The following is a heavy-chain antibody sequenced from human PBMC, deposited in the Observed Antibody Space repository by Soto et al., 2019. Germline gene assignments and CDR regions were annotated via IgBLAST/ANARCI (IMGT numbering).Heavy chain of an antibody. CDR1: GGSMRSSSYY. Sequence: PSETLSLTCTVSGGSMRSSSYYWAWIRQPPGKGLEWIGSIYNGGSTYYNPSLKSRVTISVDTSKNQLSLKLSSVTAADTGVFYCAAPKTSTYYPPRYWRQRTLVTVSS. J-gene: IGHJ4*02. D-gene: IGHD3-10*01. CDR3: AAPKTSTYYPPRY. V-gene: IGHV4-39*01. CDR2: IYNGGST.